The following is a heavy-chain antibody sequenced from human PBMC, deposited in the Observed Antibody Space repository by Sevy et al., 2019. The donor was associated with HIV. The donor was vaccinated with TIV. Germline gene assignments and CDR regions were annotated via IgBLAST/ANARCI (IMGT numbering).Heavy chain of an antibody. V-gene: IGHV3-30*18. CDR1: GTNFGAFA. J-gene: IGHJ6*02. D-gene: IGHD3-10*01. Sequence: GGSLRLSCAVSGTNFGAFAMHWVRQAPGKGLEWVAALSLQGSNKYYADSLKGRFTVSRDNSKDTLYLQTNSLRAEDTATYYCAKDVVGGTYYIENYFYGLDVWGRGTTVTVSS. CDR3: AKDVVGGTYYIENYFYGLDV. CDR2: LSLQGSNK.